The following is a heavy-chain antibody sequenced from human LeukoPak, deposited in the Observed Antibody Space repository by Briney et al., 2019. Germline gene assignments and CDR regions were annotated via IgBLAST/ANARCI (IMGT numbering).Heavy chain of an antibody. J-gene: IGHJ5*02. D-gene: IGHD6-6*01. CDR3: AGGYSSSFVMWWNWFDP. CDR2: IYSGGST. V-gene: IGHV3-53*01. Sequence: PGGSLRLSCAASGFTVSSNYMSWVRQAPGKGLEWVSVIYSGGSTYYADSVKGRFTISRDNAKNSLYLQMNSLRAEDTAVYYCAGGYSSSFVMWWNWFDPWGQGTLVTVSS. CDR1: GFTVSSNY.